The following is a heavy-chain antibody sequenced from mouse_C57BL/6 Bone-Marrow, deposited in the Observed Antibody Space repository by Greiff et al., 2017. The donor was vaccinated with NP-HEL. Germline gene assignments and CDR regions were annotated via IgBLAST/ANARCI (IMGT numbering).Heavy chain of an antibody. J-gene: IGHJ3*01. CDR1: GFTFSNYW. D-gene: IGHD2-1*01. CDR2: IRLKSDNYAT. V-gene: IGHV6-3*01. CDR3: TGRGKGFAY. Sequence: EVKLEESGGGLVQPGGSMKLSCVASGFTFSNYWMNWVRQSPEKGLEWVAQIRLKSDNYATHYAESVKGRFTISRDDSKSSVYLQMNNLRAEDTGIYYCTGRGKGFAYWGQGTLVTVSA.